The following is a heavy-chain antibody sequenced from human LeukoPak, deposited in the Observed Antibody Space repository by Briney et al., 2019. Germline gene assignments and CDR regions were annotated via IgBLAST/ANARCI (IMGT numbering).Heavy chain of an antibody. CDR1: GYTFTGYY. D-gene: IGHD2-2*01. CDR3: ARAAIVVVPAAIHFDY. V-gene: IGHV1-2*02. J-gene: IGHJ4*02. Sequence: ASVKVSCKASGYTFTGYYMHWVRQAPGQGLEWMGWINPNSGGTNYAQKFQGRVTMTRDTSISTAYMELSRLRSDDTAVYYCARAAIVVVPAAIHFDYWGQGILVTVSS. CDR2: INPNSGGT.